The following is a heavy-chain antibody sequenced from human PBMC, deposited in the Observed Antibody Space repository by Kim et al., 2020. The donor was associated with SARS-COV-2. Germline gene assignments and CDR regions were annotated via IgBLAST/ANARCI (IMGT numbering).Heavy chain of an antibody. CDR2: INPSGGST. J-gene: IGHJ5*02. Sequence: ASVKVSCKASGYTFTSYYMHWVRQAPGQGLEWMGIINPSGGSTSYAQKFQGRVTMTRDTSTSTVYMELSSLRSEDTAVYYCAREGRVRGVSQINNWFDPWGQGTLVTVSS. V-gene: IGHV1-46*01. D-gene: IGHD3-10*01. CDR3: AREGRVRGVSQINNWFDP. CDR1: GYTFTSYY.